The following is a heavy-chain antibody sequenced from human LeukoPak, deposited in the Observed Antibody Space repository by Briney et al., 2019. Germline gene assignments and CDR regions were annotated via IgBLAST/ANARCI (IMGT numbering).Heavy chain of an antibody. CDR3: ARGLGFCSGGTCYDAFDI. V-gene: IGHV4-4*07. CDR1: SGPISTYY. D-gene: IGHD2-15*01. Sequence: SETLSLTCTVSSGPISTYYWSWVRQAAGNGLEWIGRIYTSGSTNFNPSLKSRVTMSLDTSKNQFSLKLTSVTAADTAVYYCARGLGFCSGGTCYDAFDIWGQGTMVIVSS. CDR2: IYTSGST. J-gene: IGHJ3*02.